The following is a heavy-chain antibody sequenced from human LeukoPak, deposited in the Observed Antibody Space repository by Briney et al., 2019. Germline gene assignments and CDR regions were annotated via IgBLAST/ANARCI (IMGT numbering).Heavy chain of an antibody. V-gene: IGHV3-23*01. CDR1: GFTFSSYA. CDR3: AKDLSHYYDSSGYYYPYYYYGMDV. D-gene: IGHD3-22*01. Sequence: GGSPRLSCAASGFTFSSYAMSWVRQAPGKGLEWVSAISGSGGSTYYADSVKGRFTISRDNSKDTLYLQMNSLRAEDTAVYYCAKDLSHYYDSSGYYYPYYYYGMDVWGQGTTVTVSS. CDR2: ISGSGGST. J-gene: IGHJ6*02.